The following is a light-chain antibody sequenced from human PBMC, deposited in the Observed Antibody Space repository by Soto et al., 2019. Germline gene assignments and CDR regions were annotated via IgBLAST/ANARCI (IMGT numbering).Light chain of an antibody. J-gene: IGLJ1*01. CDR2: EVN. Sequence: QSALTLPPSASGSPGQSVTIACTGTSCDVGGYNYVSWFQHHPGKAPKLLIHEVNKRHSGVPDGFSGSKSGNTASLPVSGLQTEHEANYYCSSYVGSTLFVFGTGPKVTVL. CDR3: SSYVGSTLFV. CDR1: SCDVGGYNY. V-gene: IGLV2-8*01.